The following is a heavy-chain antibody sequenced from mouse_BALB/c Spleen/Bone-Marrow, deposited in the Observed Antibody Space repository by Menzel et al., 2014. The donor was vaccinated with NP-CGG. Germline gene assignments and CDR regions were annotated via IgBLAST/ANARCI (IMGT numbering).Heavy chain of an antibody. J-gene: IGHJ2*01. CDR2: INPNSGRK. CDR3: ARKKYGNYDYFDY. Sequence: VQLQQSGTELMKPGASVKLSCKASGYTFTSYWMHWVKQRPGQGLEWIGEINPNSGRKNYNEKFKSKATLTVDRSSSTAYMQLSSLTSEDSALYYCARKKYGNYDYFDYWGQGTTLTVSS. D-gene: IGHD2-10*02. V-gene: IGHV1S81*02. CDR1: GYTFTSYW.